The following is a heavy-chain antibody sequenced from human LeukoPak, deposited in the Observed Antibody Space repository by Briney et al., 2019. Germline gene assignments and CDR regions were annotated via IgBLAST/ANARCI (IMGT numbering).Heavy chain of an antibody. Sequence: GGSLRLSCAASGFTFDDYAMHWVRQAPGKGLEWVSGISWNSGSIGYADSVKGRFTISRDNAKNSLYLQMNSLRAEDMALYYCAKVGGSSWEGYLDYWGQGTLVTVSS. J-gene: IGHJ4*02. V-gene: IGHV3-9*03. CDR3: AKVGGSSWEGYLDY. D-gene: IGHD6-13*01. CDR1: GFTFDDYA. CDR2: ISWNSGSI.